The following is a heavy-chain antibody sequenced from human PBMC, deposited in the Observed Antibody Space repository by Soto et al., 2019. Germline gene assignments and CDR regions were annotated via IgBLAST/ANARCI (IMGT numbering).Heavy chain of an antibody. CDR3: VRVYVFRGEWPPVTYFDF. CDR1: GFSFSSYW. D-gene: IGHD3-10*02. J-gene: IGHJ4*02. V-gene: IGHV3-7*03. CDR2: VKEDGRDK. Sequence: EVQLLESGGGLVQPGGSLRLSCAASGFSFSSYWMTWVRQAPGKGLEWVANVKEDGRDKDYVASVKGRFTISRDNANKSVALEMSSLRVEDTAVYYCVRVYVFRGEWPPVTYFDFWGQGIQVTVSP.